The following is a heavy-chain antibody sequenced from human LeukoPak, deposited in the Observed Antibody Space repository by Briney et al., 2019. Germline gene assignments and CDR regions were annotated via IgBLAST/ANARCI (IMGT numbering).Heavy chain of an antibody. V-gene: IGHV4-39*02. Sequence: SETLSLTCTVSGGSISSSTYYWGWIRQPPGQGLEWIGAIYYTGTTYYNPSLRSRVTISVDTSKNHFSLNLSSVTAADTALYYCASAPRQGSIGGLDYWGQGTLVTVSS. J-gene: IGHJ4*02. CDR3: ASAPRQGSIGGLDY. CDR2: IYYTGTT. CDR1: GGSISSSTYY. D-gene: IGHD3-16*01.